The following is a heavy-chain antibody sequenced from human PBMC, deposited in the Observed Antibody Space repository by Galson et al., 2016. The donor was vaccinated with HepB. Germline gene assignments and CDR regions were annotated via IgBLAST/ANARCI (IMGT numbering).Heavy chain of an antibody. D-gene: IGHD2-21*02. CDR1: GVTFPSSA. CDR3: AAWAGAYCNGDCTKPLDY. Sequence: CKASGVTFPSSAVQWVRQARGQRLEWMGWIVVGSGNTNYAQRFQERVIITRDMSTRTVYMELTSLGSEDTAVHYCAAWAGAYCNGDCTKPLDYWGQGTLVTVSS. V-gene: IGHV1-58*01. CDR2: IVVGSGNT. J-gene: IGHJ4*02.